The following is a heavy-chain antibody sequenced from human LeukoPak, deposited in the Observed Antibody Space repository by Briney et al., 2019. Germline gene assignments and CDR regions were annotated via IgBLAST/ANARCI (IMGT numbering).Heavy chain of an antibody. CDR2: IYYSWKT. D-gene: IGHD4-11*01. J-gene: IGHJ4*02. Sequence: SQTLSLTCAVSGGSIRSGDYYWSWARQPPGKGLEGIGIIYYSWKTYYKPSLRNRVASSVDTSKNQFPLKLSSVTAADTAVYYCGCVTSHYYFDFWGQGTLVTVSS. CDR1: GGSIRSGDYY. V-gene: IGHV4-30-4*01. CDR3: GCVTSHYYFDF.